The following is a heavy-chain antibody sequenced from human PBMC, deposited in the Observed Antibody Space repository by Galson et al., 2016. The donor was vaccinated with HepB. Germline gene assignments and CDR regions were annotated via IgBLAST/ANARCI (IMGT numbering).Heavy chain of an antibody. Sequence: SLRLSCAASGFTFNTYWMSWVRQPPGKGLEWVANIRQDGGEIYYLDSVKCRFTISRENAKTSLYLQRNSLRGEDTAVYYCARDKIVGAIAASYFDYWGQGALVTVSS. CDR3: ARDKIVGAIAASYFDY. CDR1: GFTFNTYW. CDR2: IRQDGGEI. J-gene: IGHJ4*02. D-gene: IGHD1-26*01. V-gene: IGHV3-7*01.